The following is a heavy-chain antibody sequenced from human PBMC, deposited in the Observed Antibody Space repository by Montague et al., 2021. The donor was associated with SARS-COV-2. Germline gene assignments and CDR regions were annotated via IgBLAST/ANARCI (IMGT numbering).Heavy chain of an antibody. Sequence: SETLSLTCTVSGGSISSQTSCWGWVRLPPGKGLEWIGSICYSGMAHYTPSLKSRLIISLDTSKTHVSLKLRSVTAADTAAYYCASTADYYAHFDSWGRGTLVSVSS. CDR2: ICYSGMA. D-gene: IGHD3-22*01. J-gene: IGHJ4*02. CDR3: ASTADYYAHFDS. V-gene: IGHV4-39*07. CDR1: GGSISSQTSC.